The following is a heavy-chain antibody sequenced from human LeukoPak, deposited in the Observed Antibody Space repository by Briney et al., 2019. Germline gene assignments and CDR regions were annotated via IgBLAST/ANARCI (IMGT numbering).Heavy chain of an antibody. CDR1: GGSISSYY. V-gene: IGHV4-4*07. CDR2: IYTSGST. CDR3: ARVDSSSPHFDF. Sequence: PSETLSLTCTVSGGSISSYYWSWIRQPAGKGLEWIGRIYTSGSTYYDPSLKSRVTISVDTSKNQFSLKLSSVTAADTAVYYCARVDSSSPHFDFRGQGTLVTVSS. J-gene: IGHJ4*02. D-gene: IGHD6-13*01.